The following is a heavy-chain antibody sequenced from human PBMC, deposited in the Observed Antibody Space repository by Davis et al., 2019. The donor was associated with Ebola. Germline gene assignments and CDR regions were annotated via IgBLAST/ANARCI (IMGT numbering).Heavy chain of an antibody. CDR2: ISGSGGDP. Sequence: PGGSLRLSCAGSGFTFSTYAITWVRQAPGKGLEWVSRISGSGGDPHYADSVKGRFTISRDNAKNSLYLQMNSLRAEDTAVYYCARAPAGRWQWPGTACDQWGQGTLVTVSS. CDR3: ARAPAGRWQWPGTACDQ. D-gene: IGHD6-19*01. V-gene: IGHV3-23*01. J-gene: IGHJ5*02. CDR1: GFTFSTYA.